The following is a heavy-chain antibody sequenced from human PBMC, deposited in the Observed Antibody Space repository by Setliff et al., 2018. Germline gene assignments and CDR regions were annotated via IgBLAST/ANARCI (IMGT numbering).Heavy chain of an antibody. CDR3: ARVDFTMPQGVLGQ. Sequence: SETLSLTCSVYGESFSNNYWSWIRQSPGKGLEWIGESDHGGNTTIHPSLKSRLTMSVDTSKNQFSLKLTSVTAADSAVYYCARVDFTMPQGVLGQWGQGTLVTVSS. J-gene: IGHJ1*01. CDR2: SDHGGNT. CDR1: GESFSNNY. V-gene: IGHV4-34*01. D-gene: IGHD3-10*01.